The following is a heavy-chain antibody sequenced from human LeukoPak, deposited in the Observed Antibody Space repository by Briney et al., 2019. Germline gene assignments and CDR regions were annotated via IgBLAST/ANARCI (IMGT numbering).Heavy chain of an antibody. CDR3: ARESLSDYRFDY. Sequence: TSQTLSLTCTVSGGSISSGGYYWSWIRQHPGKGLEWIGYIYYSGSTYYNPSLKSRVTISVDTSKNQFSLKLSSVTAADTAMYYCARESLSDYRFDYWGQGTLVTVSS. D-gene: IGHD4-11*01. CDR1: GGSISSGGYY. V-gene: IGHV4-31*03. J-gene: IGHJ4*02. CDR2: IYYSGST.